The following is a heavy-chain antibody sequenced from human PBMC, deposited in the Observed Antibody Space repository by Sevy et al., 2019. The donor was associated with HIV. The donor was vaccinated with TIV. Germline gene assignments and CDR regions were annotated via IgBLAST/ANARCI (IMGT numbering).Heavy chain of an antibody. CDR1: GYSISSDYY. Sequence: SETLSLTCAVSGYSISSDYYWGWIRQPPGKGLEWIGSIYHSGYSYYNPSLKRRITISVDTSKNQFSLKLSSVTAADTAVYYCARAIGTQVAGLYYFDYWGQGTLVTVSS. J-gene: IGHJ4*02. D-gene: IGHD6-19*01. V-gene: IGHV4-38-2*01. CDR3: ARAIGTQVAGLYYFDY. CDR2: IYHSGYS.